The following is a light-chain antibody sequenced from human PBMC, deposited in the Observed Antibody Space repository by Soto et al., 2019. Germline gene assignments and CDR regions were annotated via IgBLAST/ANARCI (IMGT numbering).Light chain of an antibody. CDR3: QQHNSYSDT. CDR2: GAS. V-gene: IGKV3-15*01. CDR1: QSVSSR. J-gene: IGKJ3*01. Sequence: ELMMTQSPATLSASLGERATISCRASQSVSSRLAWFQQKPGQAPRLLIYGASTWNTGIPARFSGSGSGTEFTLTISSLQPEDFATYYCQQHNSYSDTFGQGTNVDIK.